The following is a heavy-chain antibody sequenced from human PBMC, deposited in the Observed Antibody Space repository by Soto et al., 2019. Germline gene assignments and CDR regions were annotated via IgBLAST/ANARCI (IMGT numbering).Heavy chain of an antibody. J-gene: IGHJ5*02. CDR2: TYHSGTT. D-gene: IGHD6-13*01. CDR1: GDSINNSHW. V-gene: IGHV4-4*02. CDR3: AREVNSSPARGPNWFDP. Sequence: QVQLQESGPGLVQPSGTLSLTCAVSGDSINNSHWWSWVRQTPGKGLEWIGVTYHSGTTNYNPSLKTRVTISLDKSKNQFSLKMNSVTAADTAVYYCAREVNSSPARGPNWFDPWGQGTLVTVSS.